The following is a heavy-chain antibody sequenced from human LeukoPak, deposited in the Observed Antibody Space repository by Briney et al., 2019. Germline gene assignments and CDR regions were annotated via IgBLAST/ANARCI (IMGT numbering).Heavy chain of an antibody. Sequence: ASVKVSCKASGYTFTSYDINWVRQATGQGLEWMGWMNPNSGNTGYAQKFQGRVTITRNTSISTAYMELSSLRSEDTAVYYCARGLFYDSSGYTNLNYWGQGTLVTVSS. J-gene: IGHJ4*02. D-gene: IGHD3-22*01. CDR3: ARGLFYDSSGYTNLNY. CDR2: MNPNSGNT. CDR1: GYTFTSYD. V-gene: IGHV1-8*01.